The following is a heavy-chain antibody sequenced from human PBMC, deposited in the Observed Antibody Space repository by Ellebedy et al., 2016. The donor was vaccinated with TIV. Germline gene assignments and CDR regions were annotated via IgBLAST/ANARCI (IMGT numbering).Heavy chain of an antibody. J-gene: IGHJ5*02. V-gene: IGHV4-38-2*02. CDR3: ASNAVLRPFAGNNWFDP. D-gene: IGHD3-16*01. CDR1: GSSVGTEHF. CDR2: VYSSGTT. Sequence: SETLSLXCTVSGSSVGTEHFWGWIRQPPGKGLEWIGNVYSSGTTYYNPSLKSRVTISGDTSKNQFSLKLTSVTAADTAVYYCASNAVLRPFAGNNWFDPWGQGTLVTVSS.